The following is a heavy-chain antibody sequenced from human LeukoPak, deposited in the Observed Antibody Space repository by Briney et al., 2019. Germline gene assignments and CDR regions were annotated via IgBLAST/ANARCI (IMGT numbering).Heavy chain of an antibody. CDR1: RFTFSTYG. CDR3: ARDLAWGAFDY. CDR2: IRYDGSNK. V-gene: IGHV3-30*02. D-gene: IGHD7-27*01. J-gene: IGHJ4*02. Sequence: GGSLRLACAPSRFTFSTYGMHWVRQAPGKGLEWVAFIRYDGSNKFYADSVKGRFTISRDDSKNTLSLQMNSLRVEDTAVYYCARDLAWGAFDYWGQGTLVTVSS.